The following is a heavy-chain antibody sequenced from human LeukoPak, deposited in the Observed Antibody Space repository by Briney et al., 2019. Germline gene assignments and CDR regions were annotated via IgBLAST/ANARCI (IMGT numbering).Heavy chain of an antibody. J-gene: IGHJ4*02. Sequence: SSETLSLTCAVYGGSFSGYYWSWIRQPPGKGLEWIGEINHSGSTNYNPSLKSRVTISVDTSKNQFSLKLSSVTAADTAVYYCAREKRGLDYWGQGTLVTVSS. CDR1: GGSFSGYY. V-gene: IGHV4-34*01. D-gene: IGHD3-10*01. CDR2: INHSGST. CDR3: AREKRGLDY.